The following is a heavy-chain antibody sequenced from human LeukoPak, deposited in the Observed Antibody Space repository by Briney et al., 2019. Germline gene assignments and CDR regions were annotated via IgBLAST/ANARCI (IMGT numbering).Heavy chain of an antibody. Sequence: GGSLRLSCAASGFTFSTYAMSWVRQAPGKGLEWVSGVSASGGTTYYADSVKGRFTISRDNSKNTLYLQMNSLRAVDTAVYYCARGPSGGNGFSYWGLGTLVTVSS. CDR2: VSASGGTT. J-gene: IGHJ4*02. CDR3: ARGPSGGNGFSY. D-gene: IGHD2-15*01. V-gene: IGHV3-23*01. CDR1: GFTFSTYA.